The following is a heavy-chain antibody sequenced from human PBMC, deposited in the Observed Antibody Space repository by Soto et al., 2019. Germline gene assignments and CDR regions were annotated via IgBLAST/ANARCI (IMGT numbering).Heavy chain of an antibody. Sequence: GGSLRLSCLASGVTFSTYAMSWVRQAPGKGLEWVSAISGSGGSTYYADSVKGRFTISRDNSKNTLYLQMNSLRAEDTAVYYCAKSLAATDAFDIWGQGTMVTVSS. J-gene: IGHJ3*02. D-gene: IGHD1-26*01. CDR2: ISGSGGST. CDR3: AKSLAATDAFDI. V-gene: IGHV3-23*01. CDR1: GVTFSTYA.